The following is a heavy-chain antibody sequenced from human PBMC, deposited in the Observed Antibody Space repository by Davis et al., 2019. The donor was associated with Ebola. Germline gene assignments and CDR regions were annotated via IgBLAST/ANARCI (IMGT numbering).Heavy chain of an antibody. Sequence: SETLSLTCTVSGGSISSGGYYWSWIRQHPGKGLEWIGSIDYSGSTYYNPSLKSRVTIFRDTSKNQFSLKLSSVTAADTAVYYCARAGALLPAANNWFDPWGQGTLVTVSS. CDR2: IDYSGST. CDR1: GGSISSGGYY. D-gene: IGHD2-2*01. CDR3: ARAGALLPAANNWFDP. V-gene: IGHV4-39*01. J-gene: IGHJ5*02.